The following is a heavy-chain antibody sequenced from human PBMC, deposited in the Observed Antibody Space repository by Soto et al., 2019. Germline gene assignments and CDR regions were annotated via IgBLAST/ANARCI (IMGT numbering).Heavy chain of an antibody. Sequence: GESLKISCKGSGYSFTSYWISWVRQMPGKGLEWMGRIDPSDSYTNYSPSFQGHVTISADKSISTAYLQWSSLKASDTAMYYCATHYCSGGSCYDIYYFDYWGQGTLVTVSS. J-gene: IGHJ4*02. CDR2: IDPSDSYT. CDR3: ATHYCSGGSCYDIYYFDY. D-gene: IGHD2-15*01. CDR1: GYSFTSYW. V-gene: IGHV5-10-1*01.